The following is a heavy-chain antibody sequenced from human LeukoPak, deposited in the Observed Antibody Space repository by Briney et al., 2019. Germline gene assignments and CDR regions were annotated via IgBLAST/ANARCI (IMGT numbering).Heavy chain of an antibody. D-gene: IGHD2-2*01. CDR3: ARSHIVVVPAATLGYYYYMDV. Sequence: GSSVKVSCKASGGTFSSYAISWVRQAPGQGLEWMGGIIPIFGTANYAQKFQGRVTITTDESTSTAYMELSSLRSVDTAVYYCARSHIVVVPAATLGYYYYMDVWGKGTTVTVSS. V-gene: IGHV1-69*05. CDR2: IIPIFGTA. CDR1: GGTFSSYA. J-gene: IGHJ6*03.